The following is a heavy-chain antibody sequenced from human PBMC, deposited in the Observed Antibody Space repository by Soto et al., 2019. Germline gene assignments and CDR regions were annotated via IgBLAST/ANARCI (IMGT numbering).Heavy chain of an antibody. V-gene: IGHV1-18*01. CDR2: ISAYNGNT. Sequence: GASVKVSCKASGYTFTSYGISWVRQAPGQGLEWMGWISAYNGNTNYAQKLQGRVTMTTDTSTSTAYMELRSLRSEDTAVYYCARVWFTVTNYGYYYYGMDVWGQGTTVTVSS. J-gene: IGHJ6*02. CDR1: GYTFTSYG. D-gene: IGHD4-4*01. CDR3: ARVWFTVTNYGYYYYGMDV.